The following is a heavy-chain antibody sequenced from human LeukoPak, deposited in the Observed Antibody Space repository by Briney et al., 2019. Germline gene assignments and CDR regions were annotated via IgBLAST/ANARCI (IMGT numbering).Heavy chain of an antibody. J-gene: IGHJ4*02. V-gene: IGHV3-23*01. CDR3: AKTLLTDFRGITSFYKSD. D-gene: IGHD3-10*01. CDR2: ISGSGGST. CDR1: GFTFSSYA. Sequence: GGSLRLSCAASGFTFSSYAMTWVRQAPGKGLEWVSTISGSGGSTYYADSVKGRFTISRDNSKNTLYLQMNSLRAEDTAVYYCAKTLLTDFRGITSFYKSDWGQGTLVTVSS.